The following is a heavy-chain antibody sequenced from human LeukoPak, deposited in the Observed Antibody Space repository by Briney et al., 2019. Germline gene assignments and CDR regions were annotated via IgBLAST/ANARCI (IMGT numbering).Heavy chain of an antibody. V-gene: IGHV3-21*01. D-gene: IGHD6-13*01. CDR1: GFTLSTYC. CDR3: ARDALASSWPNYYYGMDV. Sequence: GESLRLSCAASGFTLSTYCLSWVRQAPGKGLEWVSSISTSSSYIYYADSVKSRFTISRNNAKNSLYLQMNSLRAEDTAVYYCARDALASSWPNYYYGMDVWGQGTTVTVSS. CDR2: ISTSSSYI. J-gene: IGHJ6*02.